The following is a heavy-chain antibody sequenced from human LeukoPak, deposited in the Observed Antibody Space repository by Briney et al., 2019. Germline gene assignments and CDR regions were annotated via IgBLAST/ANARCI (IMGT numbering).Heavy chain of an antibody. Sequence: GASVKVSCKASGYTFTGYYMHWVRQAPGQGLEWMGRINPNSGATNYAQKFQGRVTMTRDTSISTAYMELSRLRSDDTAVYYCAREAVAGSWGNFDYWGQGTLSPSPQ. CDR1: GYTFTGYY. CDR2: INPNSGAT. J-gene: IGHJ4*02. CDR3: AREAVAGSWGNFDY. D-gene: IGHD6-19*01. V-gene: IGHV1-2*06.